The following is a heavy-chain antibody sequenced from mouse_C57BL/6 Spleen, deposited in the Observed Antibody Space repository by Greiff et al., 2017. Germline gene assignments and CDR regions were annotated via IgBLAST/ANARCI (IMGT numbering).Heavy chain of an antibody. CDR1: GYAFSSSW. CDR3: AREDYDRGYFDV. J-gene: IGHJ1*03. D-gene: IGHD2-4*01. CDR2: IYPGDGDT. V-gene: IGHV1-82*01. Sequence: VQLQQSGPELVKPGASVKISCKASGYAFSSSWMNWVKQRPGKGLEWIGRIYPGDGDTNYNGKFKGKATLTADKSSSTAYMQLSSLTSEDSAVYFCAREDYDRGYFDVWGTGTTVTVSS.